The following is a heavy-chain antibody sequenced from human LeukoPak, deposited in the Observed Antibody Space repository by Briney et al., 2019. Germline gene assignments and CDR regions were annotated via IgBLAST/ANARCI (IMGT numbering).Heavy chain of an antibody. Sequence: ASVKVSCKASGYTFTSYGISWVRQAPGQGLEWMGWISAYNGNTNYAQKFQGRVTMTRDMSTSTVYMELSSLRSEDTAVYYCARVDYYYDSSGYDYFDYWGQGTLVTVSS. J-gene: IGHJ4*02. V-gene: IGHV1-18*01. CDR3: ARVDYYYDSSGYDYFDY. D-gene: IGHD3-22*01. CDR1: GYTFTSYG. CDR2: ISAYNGNT.